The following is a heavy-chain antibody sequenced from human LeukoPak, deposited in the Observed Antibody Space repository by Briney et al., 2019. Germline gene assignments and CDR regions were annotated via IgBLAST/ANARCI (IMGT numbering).Heavy chain of an antibody. D-gene: IGHD2-15*01. CDR3: ARVVAATTNWFDP. CDR2: IYYSGST. V-gene: IGHV4-31*03. Sequence: SETLSLTCTVSGGSISSSSYYWGWIRQHPGKGLEWIGYIYYSGSTYYNPSLKSRVTISVDTSKNQFSLKLSSVTAADTAVYYCARVVAATTNWFDPWGQGTLVTVSS. CDR1: GGSISSSSYY. J-gene: IGHJ5*02.